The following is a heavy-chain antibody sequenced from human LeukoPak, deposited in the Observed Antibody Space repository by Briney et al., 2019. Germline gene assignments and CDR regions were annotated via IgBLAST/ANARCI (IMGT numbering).Heavy chain of an antibody. CDR1: GYTFPNYG. V-gene: IGHV1-18*01. Sequence: ASVKVSCKASGYTFPNYGITWVRQAPGQGLEWMAWISAYNGDTNYAQKLQGRVTLTTETSTTTAYLELRSLRSDDTAVHYCARGGPPGGSGSYSDYWGQGTLVTVSS. CDR2: ISAYNGDT. D-gene: IGHD1-26*01. CDR3: ARGGPPGGSGSYSDY. J-gene: IGHJ4*02.